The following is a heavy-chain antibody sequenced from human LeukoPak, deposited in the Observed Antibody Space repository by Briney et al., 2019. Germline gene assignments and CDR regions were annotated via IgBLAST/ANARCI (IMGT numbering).Heavy chain of an antibody. CDR3: ARLAYDSSGYFDY. CDR2: INPSGGST. J-gene: IGHJ4*02. D-gene: IGHD3-22*01. Sequence: ASVTLTFTSSGSRFTSYYIPMDRQAPGQGLEWMGVINPSGGSTSYEQNFQGRVTLTRDTYTSTVYMELSSLRSEDTAVYYCARLAYDSSGYFDYWGQGTLVTVSS. V-gene: IGHV1-46*01. CDR1: GSRFTSYY.